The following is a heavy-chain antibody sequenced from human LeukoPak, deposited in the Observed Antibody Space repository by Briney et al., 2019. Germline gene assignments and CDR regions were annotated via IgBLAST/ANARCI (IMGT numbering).Heavy chain of an antibody. CDR3: ARVGLTIFGVVSFAFDI. CDR2: ISAYNGNT. D-gene: IGHD3-3*01. Sequence: ASVKVSCKASGYTFTSYGISWVRQAPGQGLEWMGWISAYNGNTNYAQKLQGRVTMTTDTSTSTAYMELSRLRSDDTAVYYCARVGLTIFGVVSFAFDIWGQGTMVTVSS. V-gene: IGHV1-18*01. J-gene: IGHJ3*02. CDR1: GYTFTSYG.